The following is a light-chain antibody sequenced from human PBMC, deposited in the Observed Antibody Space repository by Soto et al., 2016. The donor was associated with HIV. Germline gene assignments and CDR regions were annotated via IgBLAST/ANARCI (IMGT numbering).Light chain of an antibody. V-gene: IGKV1-9*01. CDR3: QKYYSVPYT. CDR2: AAS. J-gene: IGKJ1*01. CDR1: QGISSY. Sequence: DIQLTQSPSFLSASVGDRVTITCRASQGISSYLAWYQQKPGKAPRLLIYAASALQSGVPSRFSGSGSGTDFTLTINSLQPEDVATYYCQKYYSVPYTFGQGTKVEIK.